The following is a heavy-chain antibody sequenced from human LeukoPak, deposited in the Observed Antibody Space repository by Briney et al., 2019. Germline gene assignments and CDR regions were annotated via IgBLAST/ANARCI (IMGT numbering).Heavy chain of an antibody. Sequence: GGSLRLSCTVPGFTVSSNSWSWVRQAPGKGLEWVSFIYSGGNTHYSDSVKGRFTISRDNSKNTLYLQMNSLRAEDTAIYYCARRAGEYSHPYDYRGQGTLVTVSS. CDR2: IYSGGNT. J-gene: IGHJ4*02. CDR3: ARRAGEYSHPYDY. CDR1: GFTVSSNS. V-gene: IGHV3-53*01. D-gene: IGHD2-15*01.